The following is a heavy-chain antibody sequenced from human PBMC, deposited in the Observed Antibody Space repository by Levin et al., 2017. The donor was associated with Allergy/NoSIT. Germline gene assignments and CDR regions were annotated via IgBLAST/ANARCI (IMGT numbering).Heavy chain of an antibody. CDR1: GFTFSTYG. CDR3: AKGGDYDV. J-gene: IGHJ6*04. CDR2: IVSDGSRK. V-gene: IGHV3-30*02. D-gene: IGHD4-17*01. Sequence: GGSLRLSCAASGFTFSTYGLHWVRQTPGKGLEWVALIVSDGSRKFYGDSVKGRFTISRDNSKDTLYLQMNNLRPEDTAVYYCAKGGDYDVWGTGTTVTVSS.